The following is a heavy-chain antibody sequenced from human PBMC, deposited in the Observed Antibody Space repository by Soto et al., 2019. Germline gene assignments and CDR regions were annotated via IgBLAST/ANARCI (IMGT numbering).Heavy chain of an antibody. V-gene: IGHV4-34*01. D-gene: IGHD5-18*01. CDR3: ERGGYSYGYYYYYGMDV. CDR1: GGSFSGYY. Sequence: PSEILSLACAVYGGSFSGYYGSWIRQPPGKGVEWIGEINHSGSTNYNPSLKSRVTISVPTSKNQFYLKLSSVTAADTAVYYCERGGYSYGYYYYYGMDVWGQGTTVTVS. J-gene: IGHJ6*02. CDR2: INHSGST.